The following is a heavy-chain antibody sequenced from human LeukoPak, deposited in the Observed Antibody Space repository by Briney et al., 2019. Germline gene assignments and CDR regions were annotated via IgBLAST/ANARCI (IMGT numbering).Heavy chain of an antibody. D-gene: IGHD2-2*01. J-gene: IGHJ4*02. CDR1: GYIFTNYW. Sequence: GESLKISCKGSGYIFTNYWMAWVRPMPGKGLEWMGIVYPGDFDTSYSPSFQGQVTISADKSISTAYLQWSSLKASDTAMYFCARGRFCSSSSCSHFDYWGQGTLVTVSS. CDR2: VYPGDFDT. V-gene: IGHV5-51*01. CDR3: ARGRFCSSSSCSHFDY.